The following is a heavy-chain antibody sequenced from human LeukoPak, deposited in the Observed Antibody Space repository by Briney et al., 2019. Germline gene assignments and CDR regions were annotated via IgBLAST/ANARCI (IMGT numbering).Heavy chain of an antibody. D-gene: IGHD2-15*01. J-gene: IGHJ4*02. CDR1: GFTFSTYD. CDR2: IGLRGDT. V-gene: IGHV3-13*01. CDR3: VRDACSGGRCYHDY. Sequence: PRGSLRLSCAASGFTFSTYDMHWVRQATGKGLEWVSAIGLRGDTYYAGSVQGRFTMSRENAKSSLYLQMNSLGAGDTAVYYCVRDACSGGRCYHDYWGQGILVTVSS.